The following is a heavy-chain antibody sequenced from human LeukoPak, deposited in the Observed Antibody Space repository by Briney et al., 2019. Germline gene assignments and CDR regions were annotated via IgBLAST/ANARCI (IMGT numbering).Heavy chain of an antibody. CDR1: GGTFSSYA. V-gene: IGHV1-69*06. Sequence: SVKVSCKASGGTFSSYAISWVRQAPGQGLEWMGGIIPIFGTANYAQKFQGRVTITADKSTNTAYMELSSLTSEDTAVYYCALGLGIAAAELDYWGQGTLVTVSS. CDR2: IIPIFGTA. J-gene: IGHJ4*02. CDR3: ALGLGIAAAELDY. D-gene: IGHD6-13*01.